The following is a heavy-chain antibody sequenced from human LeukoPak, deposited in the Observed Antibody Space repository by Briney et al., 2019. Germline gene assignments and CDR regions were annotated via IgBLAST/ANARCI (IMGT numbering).Heavy chain of an antibody. J-gene: IGHJ2*01. CDR2: ISHSGTT. CDR1: GGSFSGYY. Sequence: SETLSLTCPVYGGSFSGYYWIWIRQPPGKGLEWIGEISHSGTTHYNPSLKSRVTISSDTSKNQFSLKLTSVIAADTAVYYCARAIHNWYFDPWGRGTLVTVSS. D-gene: IGHD5-24*01. V-gene: IGHV4-34*01. CDR3: ARAIHNWYFDP.